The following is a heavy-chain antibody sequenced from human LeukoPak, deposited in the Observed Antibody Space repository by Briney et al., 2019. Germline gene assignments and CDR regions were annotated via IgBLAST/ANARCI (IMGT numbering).Heavy chain of an antibody. J-gene: IGHJ3*02. D-gene: IGHD1-26*01. CDR2: INAGNGNT. V-gene: IGHV1-3*01. CDR1: GYTFTSYA. Sequence: ASVKVSCKASGYTFTSYAMHWVRQAPGQRLEWMGWINAGNGNTKYSQKFQGRVTITRDTSASTAYMELSSLRSEDTAVYYCARSVGATTFDAFDIWGQGTMVTVSS. CDR3: ARSVGATTFDAFDI.